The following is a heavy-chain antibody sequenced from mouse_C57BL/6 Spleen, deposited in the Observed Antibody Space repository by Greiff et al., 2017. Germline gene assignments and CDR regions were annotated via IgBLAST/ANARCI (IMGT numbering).Heavy chain of an antibody. CDR3: ARGSNYAMDY. J-gene: IGHJ4*01. CDR1: GYSITSGYD. D-gene: IGHD5-1*01. Sequence: VQLKQSGPGMVKPSQSLSLTCTVTGYSITSGYDWHWIRHFPGNKLEWMGYISYSGSTNYNPSLKSRISITHDTSKNHFFLKLNSVTTEDTATYYCARGSNYAMDYWGQGTSVTVSS. CDR2: ISYSGST. V-gene: IGHV3-1*01.